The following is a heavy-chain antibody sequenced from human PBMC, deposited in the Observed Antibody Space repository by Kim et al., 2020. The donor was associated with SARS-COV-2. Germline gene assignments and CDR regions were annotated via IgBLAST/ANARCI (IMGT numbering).Heavy chain of an antibody. V-gene: IGHV3-23*01. Sequence: SADSVKGRFTISRDNSKNTLYLQMNSLRAEDTAVYYCAKGYYDSMTGFDYWGQGTLVTVSS. J-gene: IGHJ4*02. D-gene: IGHD3-22*01. CDR3: AKGYYDSMTGFDY.